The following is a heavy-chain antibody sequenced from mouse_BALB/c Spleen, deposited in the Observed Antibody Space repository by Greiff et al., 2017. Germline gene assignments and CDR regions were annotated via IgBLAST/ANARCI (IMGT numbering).Heavy chain of an antibody. Sequence: LEESGAELVRPGTSVKVSCKASGYAFTNYLIEWVKQRPGQGLEWIGVINPGSGGTNYNEKFKGKATLTADKSSSTAYMQLSSLTSDDSAVYFCAREGHYRYRYFDVWGAGTTVTVSS. CDR3: AREGHYRYRYFDV. J-gene: IGHJ1*01. CDR1: GYAFTNYL. D-gene: IGHD2-14*01. V-gene: IGHV1-54*01. CDR2: INPGSGGT.